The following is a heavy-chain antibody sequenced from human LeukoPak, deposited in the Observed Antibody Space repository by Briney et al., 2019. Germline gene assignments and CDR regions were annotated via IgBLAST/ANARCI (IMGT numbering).Heavy chain of an antibody. J-gene: IGHJ4*02. V-gene: IGHV4-30-2*01. CDR3: GRGGIAAAASGIDY. CDR1: GGSISSGGYS. Sequence: SQTLSLTCAVSGGSISSGGYSWSRIPPPPGQGLVGIGYFYQSGSTYYTHSLKGRVTISGDRSKNQLSLKLSSVTAADTAVYYCGRGGIAAAASGIDYWGQGTLVTVSS. CDR2: FYQSGST. D-gene: IGHD6-13*01.